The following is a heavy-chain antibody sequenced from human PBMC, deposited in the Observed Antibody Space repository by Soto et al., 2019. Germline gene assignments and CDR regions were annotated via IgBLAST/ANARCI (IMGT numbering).Heavy chain of an antibody. CDR1: GFTFSSYA. J-gene: IGHJ3*02. Sequence: PGGSLRLSCAASGFTFSSYAMHWVRQAPGKGLEWVAVISYDGSNKYYADSVKGRFTISRDNSKNTLYLQMNSLRAEDTAVYYCARDGHDYGDEAFDIWGQGTMVTVSS. CDR3: ARDGHDYGDEAFDI. D-gene: IGHD4-17*01. V-gene: IGHV3-30-3*01. CDR2: ISYDGSNK.